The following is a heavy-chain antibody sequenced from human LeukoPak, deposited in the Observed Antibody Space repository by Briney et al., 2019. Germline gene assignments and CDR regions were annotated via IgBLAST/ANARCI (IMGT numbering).Heavy chain of an antibody. CDR2: IYSGGST. CDR1: GFTVSSNY. CDR3: ARDQVVSQYYYYGMDV. J-gene: IGHJ6*02. Sequence: GGSLRLSCAASGFTVSSNYMSWVRQAPGKGLEWVSVIYSGGSTYYADSVKGRFTISRDNSKNTLYLQMNSLRAEDTAVYYCARDQVVSQYYYYGMDVWGQGTTVTVSS. V-gene: IGHV3-66*01.